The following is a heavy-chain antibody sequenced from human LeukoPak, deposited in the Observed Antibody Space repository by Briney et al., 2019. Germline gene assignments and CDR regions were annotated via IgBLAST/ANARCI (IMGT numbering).Heavy chain of an antibody. CDR1: GFTFDIYA. D-gene: IGHD3-22*01. CDR3: AKKGYYDGSGYYMYYFDH. Sequence: GGSLRLSCVASGFTFDIYAMSWVRQAPGKGLEWVSAISGSGSSTYYADSVKGRFTLSRDNSKNTVYMQMNSLRVDDTAVYYCAKKGYYDGSGYYMYYFDHWGQGTLVTVSS. J-gene: IGHJ4*02. V-gene: IGHV3-23*01. CDR2: ISGSGSST.